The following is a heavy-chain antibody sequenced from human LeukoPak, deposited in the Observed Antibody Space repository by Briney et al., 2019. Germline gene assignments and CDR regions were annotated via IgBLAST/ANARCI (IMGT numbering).Heavy chain of an antibody. V-gene: IGHV3-30*04. CDR3: VKAHSSSWYDY. Sequence: GRSLRLSRAASGFTFSSYAMHWVRQAPGKGLEWVAVISYDGSNKYYTDSVKGRFTISRDNSKNTLYLQMSSLRAEDTAVYYCVKAHSSSWYDYWGQGTLVTVSS. D-gene: IGHD6-13*01. J-gene: IGHJ4*02. CDR1: GFTFSSYA. CDR2: ISYDGSNK.